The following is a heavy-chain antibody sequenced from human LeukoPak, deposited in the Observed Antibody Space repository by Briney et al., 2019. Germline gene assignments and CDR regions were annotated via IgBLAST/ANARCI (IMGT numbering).Heavy chain of an antibody. V-gene: IGHV3-30*18. CDR3: AKDLGSTGLDY. Sequence: GGSLRLSCAASGFTFSSYGMHWVRQAPGKGLEWVAVISYDGSNKYYADSVKGRFTISRDNSENTLYLQMNSLRAEDTAVYYCAKDLGSTGLDYWGQGTLVTVSS. J-gene: IGHJ4*02. CDR1: GFTFSSYG. CDR2: ISYDGSNK. D-gene: IGHD6-25*01.